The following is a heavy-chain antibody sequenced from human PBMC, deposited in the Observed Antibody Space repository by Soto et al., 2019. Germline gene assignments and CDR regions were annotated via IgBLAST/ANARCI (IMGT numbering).Heavy chain of an antibody. CDR1: GGSISSGGYY. V-gene: IGHV4-31*03. CDR2: IYYSGST. Sequence: QVQLQESGPGLVKPSQTLSLTCTVSGGSISSGGYYWSWIRQHPGKGLEWIGYIYYSGSTYYNPSLKSRVTISVDTSKNQFSLKLSAVTAADTAVYYCARMVMVAVAGTSWFDPWGQGTLVTVSS. J-gene: IGHJ5*02. D-gene: IGHD6-19*01. CDR3: ARMVMVAVAGTSWFDP.